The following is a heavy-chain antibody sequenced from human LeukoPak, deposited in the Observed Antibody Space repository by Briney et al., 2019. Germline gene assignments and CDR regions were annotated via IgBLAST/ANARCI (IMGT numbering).Heavy chain of an antibody. V-gene: IGHV1-8*03. Sequence: ASVKVSCKASGYTFTSYDINWVRQATGQGLEWMGWMNPNSGNTGYAQKFQGRVTITRNTSISTAYMELSSLRPEDTAVYYCARSASGDSSGYYSVDFDYWGQGTLVTVSS. J-gene: IGHJ4*02. CDR1: GYTFTSYD. D-gene: IGHD3-22*01. CDR3: ARSASGDSSGYYSVDFDY. CDR2: MNPNSGNT.